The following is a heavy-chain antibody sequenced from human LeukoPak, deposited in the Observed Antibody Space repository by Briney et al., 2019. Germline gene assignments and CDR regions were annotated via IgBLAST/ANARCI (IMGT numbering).Heavy chain of an antibody. V-gene: IGHV1-2*02. Sequence: ASVKVSCKASGYTFTGYYMHWVRQAPGEGLEWMGWINPNSGRTNYAQKFQGRVTMSRDTSISTAYMELSRLRSDDTAVYYCARAPENSGYYYGYWGQGTLVTVSS. J-gene: IGHJ4*02. CDR1: GYTFTGYY. CDR3: ARAPENSGYYYGY. D-gene: IGHD3-22*01. CDR2: INPNSGRT.